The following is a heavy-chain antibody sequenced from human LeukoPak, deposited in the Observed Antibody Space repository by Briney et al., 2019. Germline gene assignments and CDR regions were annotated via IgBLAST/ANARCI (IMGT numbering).Heavy chain of an antibody. Sequence: SETLSLTCTVSGGSISSYYWSWIRQPPGKGLEWIGYIYTSGSTNYNPSLKSRVTMSVDTSKNQFSLKLSSVTAADTAVYYCARTIAYLLPKSYDAFDIWGQGTMVTVSS. V-gene: IGHV4-4*08. CDR1: GGSISSYY. CDR2: IYTSGST. CDR3: ARTIAYLLPKSYDAFDI. D-gene: IGHD3-9*01. J-gene: IGHJ3*02.